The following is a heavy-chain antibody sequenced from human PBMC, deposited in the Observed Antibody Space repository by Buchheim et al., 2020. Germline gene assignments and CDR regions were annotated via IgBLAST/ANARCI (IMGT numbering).Heavy chain of an antibody. V-gene: IGHV1-8*01. CDR1: GYTFTSYD. Sequence: QVQLVQSGAEVKKPGASVKVSCKASGYTFTSYDINWVRQATGQGLEWMGWMNPNSGNTGYAQKFQGRVTMTRNNSLSTAYMELSSLRSEDTAVYYCARGPPYCSSTSCYENYYYYGMDVWGQGTT. CDR2: MNPNSGNT. J-gene: IGHJ6*02. CDR3: ARGPPYCSSTSCYENYYYYGMDV. D-gene: IGHD2-2*01.